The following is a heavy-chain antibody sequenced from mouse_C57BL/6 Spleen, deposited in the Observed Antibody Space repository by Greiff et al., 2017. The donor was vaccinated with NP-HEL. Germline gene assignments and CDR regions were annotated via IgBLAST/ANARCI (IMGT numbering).Heavy chain of an antibody. CDR1: GYTFTDYY. CDR3: ARRHYGRENFDY. Sequence: VQLQQSGPVLVKPGASVKMSCKASGYTFTDYYMNWVKQSHGKSLEWIGVINPYNGGTSYNQKFKGKATLTVDKSSSTAYMELNSLTSEDSAVYYCARRHYGRENFDYWGQGTTLTGSS. D-gene: IGHD1-1*01. J-gene: IGHJ2*01. CDR2: INPYNGGT. V-gene: IGHV1-19*01.